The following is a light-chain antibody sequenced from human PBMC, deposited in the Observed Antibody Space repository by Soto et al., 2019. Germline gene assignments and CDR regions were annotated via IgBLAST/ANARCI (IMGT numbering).Light chain of an antibody. J-gene: IGKJ1*01. CDR1: QGIRND. Sequence: AIQMTQSPSSLSASVGDRVTITCRASQGIRNDLGWYQQKPGKAPELLIYAASSLQSGVPSRFSGSGSGTDFTLTSSSLQPEDFATYYCLQDYNSPRTFGQGTKVDIK. CDR2: AAS. CDR3: LQDYNSPRT. V-gene: IGKV1-6*01.